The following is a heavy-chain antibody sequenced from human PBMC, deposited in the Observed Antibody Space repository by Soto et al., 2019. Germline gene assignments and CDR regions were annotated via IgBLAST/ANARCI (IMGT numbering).Heavy chain of an antibody. V-gene: IGHV3-30*18. CDR1: GFTFSSYG. D-gene: IGHD2-21*02. CDR3: AKGGGLHCGGDCYPLHWYFDL. J-gene: IGHJ2*01. CDR2: ISYDGSNK. Sequence: PVGSLRLSCAASGFTFSSYGMHWVRQAPGKGLEWVAVISYDGSNKYYADSVKGRFTISRDNSKNTLYLQMNSLRAEDTAVYYCAKGGGLHCGGDCYPLHWYFDLWGRGTLVTVSS.